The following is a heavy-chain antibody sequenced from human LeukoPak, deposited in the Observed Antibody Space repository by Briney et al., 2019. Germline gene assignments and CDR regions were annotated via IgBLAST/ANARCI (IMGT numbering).Heavy chain of an antibody. V-gene: IGHV4-59*05. CDR1: GGSISSYY. D-gene: IGHD6-13*01. Sequence: SETLSLTCTVSGGSISSYYWSWIRQPPGKGLEWIGSIYYSGSTYYNPSLKSRVTISVDTSKNQFSLKLSSVTAADTAVYYCARQSGQQLAPFDYWGQGTLVTVSS. J-gene: IGHJ4*02. CDR3: ARQSGQQLAPFDY. CDR2: IYYSGST.